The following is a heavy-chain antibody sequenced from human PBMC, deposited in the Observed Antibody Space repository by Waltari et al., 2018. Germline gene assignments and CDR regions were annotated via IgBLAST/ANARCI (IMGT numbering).Heavy chain of an antibody. J-gene: IGHJ4*02. Sequence: QVQLQESGPGLVKPSQTLSLTCTVSGGSISSGGYYWSWIRQHPGKGLEWIGYIYYSGSTYYNPSLKSRVTISVDTSKNQFSLKLSSVTAEDTAVYYCARDLLDDYGDYWGDYWGQGTLVTVSS. CDR2: IYYSGST. V-gene: IGHV4-31*03. D-gene: IGHD4-17*01. CDR3: ARDLLDDYGDYWGDY. CDR1: GGSISSGGYY.